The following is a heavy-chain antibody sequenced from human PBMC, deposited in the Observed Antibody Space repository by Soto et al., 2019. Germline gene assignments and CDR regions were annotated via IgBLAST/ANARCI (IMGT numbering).Heavy chain of an antibody. J-gene: IGHJ4*02. Sequence: EVQLVESGGGLVKPGGSLRLSCAASGFTFSSYSMNWVRQAPGKGLEWVSSISSSSSYIYYADSVKGRFTISRDNAKNSLYLQMNSLRAEDTAVYYCARETLPNHTGIFDYWGQGTLVTVSS. D-gene: IGHD3-10*01. CDR1: GFTFSSYS. CDR3: ARETLPNHTGIFDY. V-gene: IGHV3-21*01. CDR2: ISSSSSYI.